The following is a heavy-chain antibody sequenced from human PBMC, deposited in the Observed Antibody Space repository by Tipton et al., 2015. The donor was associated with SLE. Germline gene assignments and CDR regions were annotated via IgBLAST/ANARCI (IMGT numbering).Heavy chain of an antibody. CDR3: ARSFLDSSGYYYDNFDY. Sequence: TLSLTCTVSGGSISSSSYYWSWIRQPPGKGLEWIGEINHSGSTNYNPSLKSRVTISVDTSKNQFSLKLNSVTAADTAVYYCARSFLDSSGYYYDNFDYWGQGTLVTVSS. V-gene: IGHV4-39*07. CDR2: INHSGST. J-gene: IGHJ4*02. CDR1: GGSISSSSYY. D-gene: IGHD3-22*01.